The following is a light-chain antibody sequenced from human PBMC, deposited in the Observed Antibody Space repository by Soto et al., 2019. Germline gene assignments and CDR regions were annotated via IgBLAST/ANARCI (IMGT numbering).Light chain of an antibody. Sequence: ESVVTQSPATLSLSPGETATLSCRASQDVSRYLAWYQQKPGQAPRLLIYGAFNRATGIPARFSGSGPGTEFTLTISSLLPDDFATYYCQQYNSYSTFGQGTKVDIK. V-gene: IGKV3D-11*01. J-gene: IGKJ1*01. CDR2: GAF. CDR1: QDVSRY. CDR3: QQYNSYST.